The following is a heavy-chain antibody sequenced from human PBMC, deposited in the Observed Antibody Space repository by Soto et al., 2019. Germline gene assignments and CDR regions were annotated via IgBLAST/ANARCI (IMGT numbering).Heavy chain of an antibody. D-gene: IGHD6-19*01. J-gene: IGHJ6*02. CDR3: ARDQVKAVAGTGVDYYYGMDV. CDR2: ISYDGSNK. Sequence: GGSLRLSCAASGFTFSSYAMHWVRQAPGKGLEWVAVISYDGSNKYYADSVKGRFTISRDNSKNTLYLQMNSLRAEDTAVYYCARDQVKAVAGTGVDYYYGMDVWGQGTTVTVSS. CDR1: GFTFSSYA. V-gene: IGHV3-30-3*01.